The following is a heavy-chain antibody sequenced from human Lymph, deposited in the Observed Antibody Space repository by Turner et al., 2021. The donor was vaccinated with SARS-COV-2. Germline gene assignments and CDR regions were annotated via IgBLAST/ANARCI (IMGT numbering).Heavy chain of an antibody. CDR1: GGSMNSNY. CDR3: ARETVNNWVDS. D-gene: IGHD2-21*02. Sequence: QVQLQESGPRLVMPLETLSLTCTVSGGSMNSNYWSWIRQPPGKRLEWIGYIYYRWSTNYNPSLESRVTISVDTSRNQFSLNLTSVTAADTAIYYCARETVNNWVDSWGQGTLVTVSS. CDR2: IYYRWST. J-gene: IGHJ5*01. V-gene: IGHV4-59*01.